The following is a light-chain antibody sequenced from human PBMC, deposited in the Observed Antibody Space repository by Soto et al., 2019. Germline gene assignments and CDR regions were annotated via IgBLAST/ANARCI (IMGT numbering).Light chain of an antibody. CDR1: QGIATY. J-gene: IGKJ5*01. V-gene: IGKV1-9*01. CDR2: AAS. Sequence: DIQLTQSPSFLSASVGDRVTITCRASQGIATYLAWYQQKPGKAPKLLIYAASTLQSGVPSRFSGSASGTDFTLTISSLQPEDFATYCCQQLNSYPITFGQGTRLEIK. CDR3: QQLNSYPIT.